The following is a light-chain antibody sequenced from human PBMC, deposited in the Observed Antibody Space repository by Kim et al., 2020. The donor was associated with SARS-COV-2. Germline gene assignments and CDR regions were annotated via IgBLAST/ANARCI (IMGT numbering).Light chain of an antibody. CDR1: QSVSSSY. J-gene: IGKJ1*01. CDR2: GAS. CDR3: QQYGSSWT. V-gene: IGKV3-20*01. Sequence: EIVLTQSPGTLSLSPGERATLFCRASQSVSSSYLAWYQQKPGQAPRLLIYGASSRATGIPDRFSGSVSGTDFTLTISRLEPEDFAVYYCQQYGSSWTFGQGTKVDIK.